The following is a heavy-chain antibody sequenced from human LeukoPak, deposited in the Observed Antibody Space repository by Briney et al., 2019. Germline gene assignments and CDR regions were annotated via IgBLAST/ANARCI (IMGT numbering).Heavy chain of an antibody. V-gene: IGHV1-18*01. CDR2: ISAYNGNT. Sequence: ASVKVSCKASGYTFTSYGISWVRQAPGQGLEWMGWISAYNGNTNYAQKLQGRVTMTTDTSTSTAYMELSRLRSDDTAVYYCARDGLLIYGDYGAGDFDYWGQGTLVTVSS. CDR3: ARDGLLIYGDYGAGDFDY. CDR1: GYTFTSYG. D-gene: IGHD4-17*01. J-gene: IGHJ4*02.